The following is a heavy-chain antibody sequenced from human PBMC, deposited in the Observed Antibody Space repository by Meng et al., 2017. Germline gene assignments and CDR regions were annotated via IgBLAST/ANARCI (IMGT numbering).Heavy chain of an antibody. CDR2: IYYSGGT. Sequence: QLQLQGSGPGPGKPSEPLSLACTVPCGSISSSSYYWGWIRQPPGKVLEWIGSIYYSGGTYYNPSLKSRVTISVDTSKNQFSLKLSSVTAADTAVYYCASVEMATTISWGQGTLVTVSS. J-gene: IGHJ4*02. CDR1: CGSISSSSYY. D-gene: IGHD5-24*01. V-gene: IGHV4-39*07. CDR3: ASVEMATTIS.